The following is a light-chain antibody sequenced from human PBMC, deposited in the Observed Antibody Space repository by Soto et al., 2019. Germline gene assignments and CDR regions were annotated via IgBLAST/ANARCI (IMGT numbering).Light chain of an antibody. V-gene: IGKV3-15*01. CDR3: QQHNNSHLA. CDR1: QSVSTN. J-gene: IGKJ4*01. CDR2: GTS. Sequence: ETVMTQSPATLSVSPGERATLSCRASQSVSTNLAWYQQKPGQAPRLLIYGTSTRATGIPARSSGSGSGTEFTLTISSLQSEDFSFYYCQQHNNSHLASGGG.